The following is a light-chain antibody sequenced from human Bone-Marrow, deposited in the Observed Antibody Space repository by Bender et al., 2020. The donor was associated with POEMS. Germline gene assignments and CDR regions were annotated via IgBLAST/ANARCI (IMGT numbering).Light chain of an antibody. J-gene: IGLJ3*02. CDR2: GTD. V-gene: IGLV1-44*01. Sequence: QSVLTQPPSASGTPGQRVTISCSGSSSNIGGNAVNWWQQLPGTAPKLLIYGTDQRPSGVPDRFSGSKSGTSASLAISGLQSEDEAAYFCSAWDGILNGWVFGGGTELTVL. CDR1: SSNIGGNA. CDR3: SAWDGILNGWV.